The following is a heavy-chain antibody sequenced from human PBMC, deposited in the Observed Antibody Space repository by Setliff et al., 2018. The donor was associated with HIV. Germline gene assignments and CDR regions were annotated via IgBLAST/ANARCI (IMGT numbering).Heavy chain of an antibody. CDR2: IHTSGST. CDR1: GDSIGYYY. J-gene: IGHJ3*01. CDR3: ARDRIEVVVDGPHDVFDV. D-gene: IGHD2-15*01. V-gene: IGHV4-4*07. Sequence: SETLSLTCTVSGDSIGYYYWSWIRQPAGRGLEWMGRIHTSGSTNYNHSLTRRVTLSVDTSKNQFFLKLTSLSAADTAVYYCARDRIEVVVDGPHDVFDVWGRGTTVTVSS.